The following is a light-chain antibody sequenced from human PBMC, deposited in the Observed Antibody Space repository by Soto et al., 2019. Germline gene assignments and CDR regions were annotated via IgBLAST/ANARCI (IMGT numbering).Light chain of an antibody. J-gene: IGKJ1*01. CDR1: QSLLHSNGYNY. CDR3: MQALHTPWT. Sequence: DIVMTQSPLSLPVTPGEPASISCRSSQSLLHSNGYNYLGWYLQKPGQSPQLLIYLGSDRASGVPDRFSGRGSGTGFTLKISRAEAKDGVVYYCMQALHTPWTFGHGTKVELK. V-gene: IGKV2-28*01. CDR2: LGS.